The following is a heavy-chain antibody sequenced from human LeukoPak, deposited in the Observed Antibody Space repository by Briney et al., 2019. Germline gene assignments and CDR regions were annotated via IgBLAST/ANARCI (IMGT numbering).Heavy chain of an antibody. CDR1: GFTFSNYE. J-gene: IGHJ4*02. V-gene: IGHV3-48*03. D-gene: IGHD3-10*01. CDR3: AKDGGSGILY. Sequence: GGSLRLSCAASGFTFSNYEMNWVRRAPGXGLEWISYISASGNPIXXXDSVKGRFTISRDNAKNSLYLQMNSLRAEDTAIYYCAKDGGSGILYWGQGTLVTVSS. CDR2: ISASGNPI.